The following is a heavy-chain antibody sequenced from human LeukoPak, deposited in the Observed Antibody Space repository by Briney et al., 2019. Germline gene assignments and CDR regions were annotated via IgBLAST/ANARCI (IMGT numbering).Heavy chain of an antibody. CDR2: ISYDGSNK. CDR1: GFTFSSYA. Sequence: PGRSLRLSCAASGFTFSSYAMHWVRQAPGKGLEWVAVISYDGSNKYYADSVKGRFTISRDNSKNTLYLQMNSLRAEDTAVYYCARDGYNEMYYFDYWGQGTLVTVSS. V-gene: IGHV3-30-3*01. D-gene: IGHD5-24*01. J-gene: IGHJ4*02. CDR3: ARDGYNEMYYFDY.